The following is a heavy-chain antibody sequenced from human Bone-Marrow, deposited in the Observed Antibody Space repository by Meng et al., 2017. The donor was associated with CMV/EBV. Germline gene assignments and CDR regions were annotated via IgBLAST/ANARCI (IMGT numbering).Heavy chain of an antibody. Sequence: GGSLRLSCAASGFTFSSYWMSWVRQAPGKGLEWVALISYDGGNKYYADSVKGRFAISRDNSKNTMYLQMNSLRVEDTAVYYCAKVVLGDYYYYGMDVWGQGTTVTVSS. D-gene: IGHD2-8*02. J-gene: IGHJ6*02. CDR3: AKVVLGDYYYYGMDV. CDR2: ISYDGGNK. V-gene: IGHV3-30*09. CDR1: GFTFSSYW.